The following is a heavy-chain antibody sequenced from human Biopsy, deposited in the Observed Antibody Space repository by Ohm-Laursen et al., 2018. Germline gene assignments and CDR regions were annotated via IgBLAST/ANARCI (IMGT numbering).Heavy chain of an antibody. D-gene: IGHD3-10*01. J-gene: IGHJ6*02. CDR1: GVTFSRYG. CDR3: AKDRGVARTYYYYPYGMDV. CDR2: ISEDGTNK. V-gene: IGHV3-30*18. Sequence: SLRLSCSASGVTFSRYGMHWVRQAPGKGLEWVASISEDGTNKYYEDSVKGRFTVSRDNSKNTLYLQMNSLRAEDTAVFYCAKDRGVARTYYYYPYGMDVWGQETTVTVSS.